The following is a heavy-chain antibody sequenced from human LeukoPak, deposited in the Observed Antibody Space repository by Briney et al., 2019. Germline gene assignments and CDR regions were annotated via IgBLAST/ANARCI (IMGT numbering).Heavy chain of an antibody. V-gene: IGHV3-30*03. CDR2: ISYDGSNK. D-gene: IGHD2-21*02. Sequence: GGSLRLSCAASGFTFSDYNMHWVRQAPGKGLEWVAVISYDGSNKYYADSVKGRFTISRDNSKNTLYLQMNSLTAEDTAVYYCARPAYCGGNCYYFPDYWGQGTLVTVSS. CDR3: ARPAYCGGNCYYFPDY. CDR1: GFTFSDYN. J-gene: IGHJ4*02.